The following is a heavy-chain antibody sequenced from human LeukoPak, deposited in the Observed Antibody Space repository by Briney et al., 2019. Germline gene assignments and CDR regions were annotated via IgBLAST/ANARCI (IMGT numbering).Heavy chain of an antibody. D-gene: IGHD4/OR15-4a*01. CDR2: IKQDGSEK. CDR1: GFTFSNCW. Sequence: PGGSLRLSCAASGFTFSNCWMNWVRQAPGKGLEWVANIKQDGSEKYYVDSVKGRVTISRDNAKNSLYLQMNSLRAEDTAVYYCARVFGAGYSDYWGQGTLVTVSS. V-gene: IGHV3-7*01. J-gene: IGHJ4*02. CDR3: ARVFGAGYSDY.